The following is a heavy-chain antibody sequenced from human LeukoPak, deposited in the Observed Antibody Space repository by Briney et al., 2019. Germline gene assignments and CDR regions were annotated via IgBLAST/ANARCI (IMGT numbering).Heavy chain of an antibody. Sequence: SQTLSLTCTVSGDSISTGGYYWAWIRQHRERGLEWIGYIYYSGSTHYNPSLQSRVTISVDTSKNQFSLNLNSVTAADTAVYYCARTKSGWYYSDYWGQGTLVSVSS. J-gene: IGHJ4*02. CDR2: IYYSGST. D-gene: IGHD6-19*01. CDR3: ARTKSGWYYSDY. V-gene: IGHV4-31*03. CDR1: GDSISTGGYY.